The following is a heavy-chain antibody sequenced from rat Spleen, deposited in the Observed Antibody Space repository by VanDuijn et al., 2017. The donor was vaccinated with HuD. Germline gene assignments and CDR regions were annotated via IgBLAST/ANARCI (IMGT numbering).Heavy chain of an antibody. Sequence: EVQLQESGPGLVKPSQSLSLTCSVTGHSIASSYRWNWIRKFPGNRLEWMGYINSAGSTNYKPSLKSRISISRDASKNQFFLQVDSVTTEDTATYYCARSTTYYGYFDYWGQGVMVTVSS. J-gene: IGHJ2*01. D-gene: IGHD1-9*01. CDR2: INSAGST. V-gene: IGHV3-3*01. CDR3: ARSTTYYGYFDY. CDR1: GHSIASSYR.